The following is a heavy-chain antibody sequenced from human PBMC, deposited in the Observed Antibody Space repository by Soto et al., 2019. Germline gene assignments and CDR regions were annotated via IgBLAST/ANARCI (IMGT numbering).Heavy chain of an antibody. CDR2: INAGNGNT. V-gene: IGHV1-3*01. CDR1: GYTFTSYA. D-gene: IGHD3-3*01. CDR3: ARDREITLFGVVPYYFDY. Sequence: ASVKVSCKASGYTFTSYAIHWVRQAPGQRLEWMGWINAGNGNTKYSQKFQGRVTITRDTSASTAYMELSSLRSEDTAVYYCARDREITLFGVVPYYFDYWGQGTLVTVSS. J-gene: IGHJ4*02.